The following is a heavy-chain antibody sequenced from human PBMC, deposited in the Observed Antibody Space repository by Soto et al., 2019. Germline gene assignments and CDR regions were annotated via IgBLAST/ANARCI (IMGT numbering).Heavy chain of an antibody. J-gene: IGHJ6*02. V-gene: IGHV4-61*01. CDR1: VESVGRGTNY. CDR3: ARDRRGRADGFIYYYGMEV. CDR2: IFDAATA. D-gene: IGHD6-13*01. Sequence: QVQLQESGPGLMKPSGTLSLICSVSVESVGRGTNYWSWVRQAPGRGLEWIGYIFDAATAIYNPSFERLVSISLDAAKNQVSLKLTSVTAADTAIYYCARDRRGRADGFIYYYGMEVWGQGTSVTVSS.